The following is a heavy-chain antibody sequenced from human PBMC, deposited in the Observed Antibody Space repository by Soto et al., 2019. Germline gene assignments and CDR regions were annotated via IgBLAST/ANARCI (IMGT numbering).Heavy chain of an antibody. CDR1: GGTFSSYA. V-gene: IGHV1-69*01. CDR3: ARVVGYCSSTSCWSVYDYGMDV. J-gene: IGHJ6*02. D-gene: IGHD2-2*01. Sequence: QVQLVQSGAEVKKPGSSVKVSCKASGGTFSSYAISWVRQAPGQGLEWMGGIIPIFGTANYAQKFQGRVTITADESTSTAYMELSSLRSEDTAVYYCARVVGYCSSTSCWSVYDYGMDVWGQGTTVTVSS. CDR2: IIPIFGTA.